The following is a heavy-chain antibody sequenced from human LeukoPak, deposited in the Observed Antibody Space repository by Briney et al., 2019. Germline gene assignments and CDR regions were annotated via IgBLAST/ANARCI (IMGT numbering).Heavy chain of an antibody. CDR3: ARSDAVAGTGYGMDV. Sequence: PSETLSLTCTVSGGSISSYCWSWIRQPPGKGLEWIGYIYYSGSTEYNPSLKSRVTISVDTSKNQFSLKLSSVTAADTAVYYCARSDAVAGTGYGMDVWGQGTTVTVSS. CDR2: IYYSGST. J-gene: IGHJ6*02. V-gene: IGHV4-59*01. CDR1: GGSISSYC. D-gene: IGHD6-19*01.